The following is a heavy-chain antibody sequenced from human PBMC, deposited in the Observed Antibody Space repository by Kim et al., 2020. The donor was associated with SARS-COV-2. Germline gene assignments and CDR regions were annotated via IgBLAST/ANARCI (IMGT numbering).Heavy chain of an antibody. J-gene: IGHJ3*02. D-gene: IGHD3-22*01. CDR2: IDWDDDK. Sequence: GPTLVKPTQTLTLTCTFSGFSLSTSGMCVSWIRQPPGKALEWLARIDWDDDKYYSTSLKTRLTISKDTSKNQVVLTMTNMDPVDTATYYCARISYYDSSGYGAFDIWGQGTMVTVSS. CDR3: ARISYYDSSGYGAFDI. V-gene: IGHV2-70*11. CDR1: GFSLSTSGMC.